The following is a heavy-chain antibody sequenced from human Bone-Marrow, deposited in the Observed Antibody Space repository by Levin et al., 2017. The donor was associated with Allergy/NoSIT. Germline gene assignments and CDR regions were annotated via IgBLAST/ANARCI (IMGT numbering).Heavy chain of an antibody. CDR1: GGSISSGGYY. J-gene: IGHJ4*02. V-gene: IGHV4-31*03. Sequence: PSETLSLTCTVSGGSISSGGYYWSWIRQHPGKGLEWIGYIYYSGSTYYNPSLKSRVTISVDTSKNQFSLKLSSVTAADTAVYYCARENRDGDYSLFDYWGQGTLVTVSS. D-gene: IGHD4-17*01. CDR3: ARENRDGDYSLFDY. CDR2: IYYSGST.